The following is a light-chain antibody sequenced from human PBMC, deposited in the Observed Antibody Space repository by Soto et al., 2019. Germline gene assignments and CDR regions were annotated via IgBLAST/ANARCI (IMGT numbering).Light chain of an antibody. V-gene: IGKV1-5*03. CDR2: KES. CDR1: QSISSW. J-gene: IGKJ2*01. CDR3: QQYNSYSYT. Sequence: DIQMTQSPSTLSASVGDRVTITCRSSQSISSWLAWYQQKPGKAPKLLIYKESSLESGVPSRCSGSGSGTEFTLTISSLQPDDFATYYCQQYNSYSYTFGHGTKREIK.